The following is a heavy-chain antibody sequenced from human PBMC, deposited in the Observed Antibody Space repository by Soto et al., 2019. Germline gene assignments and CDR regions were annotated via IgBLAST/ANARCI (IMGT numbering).Heavy chain of an antibody. D-gene: IGHD2-15*01. CDR3: ARVFYVGGAFDI. Sequence: ASVKVSCKASGYTFTSYGISWVRQAPGQGLEWMGWISAYNGNTNYAQKLQGRVTMTTDTSTSTAYMELRSLRSDDTAVYCCARVFYVGGAFDIWGQGTMVTVSS. J-gene: IGHJ3*02. V-gene: IGHV1-18*01. CDR1: GYTFTSYG. CDR2: ISAYNGNT.